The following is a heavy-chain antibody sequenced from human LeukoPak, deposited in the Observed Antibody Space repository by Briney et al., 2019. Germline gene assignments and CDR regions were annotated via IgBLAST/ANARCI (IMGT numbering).Heavy chain of an antibody. J-gene: IGHJ5*02. CDR1: GGSFSGYH. CDR3: ARGFPSSSRWFDP. CDR2: INHSGST. D-gene: IGHD6-6*01. V-gene: IGHV4-34*01. Sequence: SETLSLTCGVHGGSFSGYHWSWIRLRPGKGLEWIGDINHSGSTHYNPSLKSRVTILVDTSNNQFSLKLHSVTAADTAVYYCARGFPSSSRWFDPWGQGTLVTASS.